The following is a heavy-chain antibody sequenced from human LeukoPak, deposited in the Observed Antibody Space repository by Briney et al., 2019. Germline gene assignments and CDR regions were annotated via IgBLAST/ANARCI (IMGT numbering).Heavy chain of an antibody. D-gene: IGHD5-18*01. V-gene: IGHV4-38-2*01. CDR2: IYHSGST. J-gene: IGHJ4*02. Sequence: SETLSLTCAVSGYSISSGYHWGWIRQPPGKGLEWIGSIYHSGSTYYNPSLKSRVTISVDTSKNQFSLKLSSVTAADTAVYYCARTLAAMVTYFDYWGQGTLVTVSS. CDR3: ARTLAAMVTYFDY. CDR1: GYSISSGYH.